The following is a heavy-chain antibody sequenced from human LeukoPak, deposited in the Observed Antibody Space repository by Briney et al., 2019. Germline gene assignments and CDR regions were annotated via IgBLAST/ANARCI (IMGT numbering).Heavy chain of an antibody. CDR2: INAGNGNT. CDR3: ARDEAVNGAGAFDI. CDR1: GYTFTSYA. D-gene: IGHD2-8*01. J-gene: IGHJ3*02. V-gene: IGHV1-3*01. Sequence: GASVKVSCKASGYTFTSYAMHWVRQAPGQRLEWMGWINAGNGNTKYSQKFQGRVTITRDTSASTAYMELRSLRSDDTAVYYCARDEAVNGAGAFDIWGQGTMVTVSS.